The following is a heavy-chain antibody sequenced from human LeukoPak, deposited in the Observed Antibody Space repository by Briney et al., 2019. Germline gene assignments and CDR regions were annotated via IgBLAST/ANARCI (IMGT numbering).Heavy chain of an antibody. V-gene: IGHV1-69*04. CDR3: ARVGFDDSTLYY. D-gene: IGHD3-22*01. CDR2: IIPILGIP. J-gene: IGHJ4*02. CDR1: GCTFTRYA. Sequence: ASVTVSYQASGCTFTRYAIRWVRQAPGQGLEWMGMIIPILGIPNYAQKFQGRVTITADKPTSTAFMQLSSLRSEDAAVLYCARVGFDDSTLYYWGERTLVTVSS.